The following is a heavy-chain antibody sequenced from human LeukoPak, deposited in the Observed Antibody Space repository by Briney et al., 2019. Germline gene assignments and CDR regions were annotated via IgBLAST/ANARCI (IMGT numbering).Heavy chain of an antibody. Sequence: SETLSLTCAVYGGSFSGYYWGWIRQPPGKGLEWIGNIFYSGSTYYSPSLRSRVTIPLDTSRNQFSLMLNSVTAADTAAYYCAKSNGYGLVDIWGQGTMVTVSS. J-gene: IGHJ3*02. CDR2: IFYSGST. CDR1: GGSFSGYY. V-gene: IGHV4-34*12. CDR3: AKSNGYGLVDI. D-gene: IGHD3-10*01.